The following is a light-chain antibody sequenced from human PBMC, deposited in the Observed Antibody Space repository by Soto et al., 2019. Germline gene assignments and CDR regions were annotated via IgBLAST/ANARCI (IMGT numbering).Light chain of an antibody. J-gene: IGLJ1*01. Sequence: QSALTQPASVSGSPGQSITISCTGTSSDVGSYNLVSWYQQHPGKAPKLMIYEGSKRPSGVSNRFSGSKSGNTASLTISGLQAEDEADYYCCSYAGSSTFYYGFGTGTQV. CDR3: CSYAGSSTFYYG. CDR2: EGS. CDR1: SSDVGSYNL. V-gene: IGLV2-23*03.